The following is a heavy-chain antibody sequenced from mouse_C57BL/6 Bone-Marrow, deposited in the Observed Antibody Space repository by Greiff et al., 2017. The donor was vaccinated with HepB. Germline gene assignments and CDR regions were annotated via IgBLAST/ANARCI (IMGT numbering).Heavy chain of an antibody. D-gene: IGHD2-4*01. CDR2: IRNKANGYTT. Sequence: EVKLVESGGGLVQPGGSLSLSCAASGFTFTDYYMSWVRQPPGKALEWLGFIRNKANGYTTEYSASVKGRFTISRDNSQSILYLQMNALRAYDSATYYCARFPYDFPSDYWGQGTTLTVSS. J-gene: IGHJ2*01. CDR1: GFTFTDYY. CDR3: ARFPYDFPSDY. V-gene: IGHV7-3*01.